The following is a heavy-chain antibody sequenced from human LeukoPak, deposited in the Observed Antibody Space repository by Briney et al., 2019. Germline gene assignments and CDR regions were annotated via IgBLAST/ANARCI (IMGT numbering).Heavy chain of an antibody. D-gene: IGHD3-10*01. Sequence: SETLSLTCAVSGYSISSGYYRGWLRQPPGKGLEWIASIYHTGTTYYNPSLKSRVTISLDTSKNQFSLKLSSVTAADTAVYYCGRDLGGSGSYYYEWGQGTLVTVSS. CDR2: IYHTGTT. CDR1: GYSISSGYY. V-gene: IGHV4-38-2*02. CDR3: GRDLGGSGSYYYE. J-gene: IGHJ4*02.